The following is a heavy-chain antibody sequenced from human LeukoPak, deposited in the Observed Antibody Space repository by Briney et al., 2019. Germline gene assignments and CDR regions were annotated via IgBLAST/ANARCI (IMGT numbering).Heavy chain of an antibody. Sequence: GGSLRLSCAASGFTFSSYSMNWVRQAPGKGLEWVSSISSSSSYIYYADSVKGRFTISRDNAKNSLYLQMNSLRAEDTAVYYCAKGRGRSYPHYYMDVWGKGTTVTVSS. CDR1: GFTFSSYS. CDR3: AKGRGRSYPHYYMDV. D-gene: IGHD1-26*01. J-gene: IGHJ6*03. CDR2: ISSSSSYI. V-gene: IGHV3-21*01.